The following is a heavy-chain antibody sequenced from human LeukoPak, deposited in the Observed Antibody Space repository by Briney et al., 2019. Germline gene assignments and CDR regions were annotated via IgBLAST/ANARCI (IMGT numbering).Heavy chain of an antibody. CDR1: GYTFTGYY. J-gene: IGHJ6*02. CDR3: ARERCSSTSCYMGYYYYGMDV. V-gene: IGHV1-2*02. Sequence: ASVKVSCKASGYTFTGYYMHWVRQAPGRGLEWMGWINPNSGGTNYAQKFQGRVTMTRDTSISTAYMELSRLRSDDTAVYYCARERCSSTSCYMGYYYYGMDVWGQGTTVTVSS. D-gene: IGHD2-2*02. CDR2: INPNSGGT.